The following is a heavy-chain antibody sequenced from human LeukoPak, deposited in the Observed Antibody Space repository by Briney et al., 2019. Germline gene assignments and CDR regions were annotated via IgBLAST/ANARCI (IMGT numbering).Heavy chain of an antibody. CDR2: INPNSGGT. V-gene: IGHV1-2*02. J-gene: IGHJ4*02. D-gene: IGHD6-13*01. CDR1: GYTFTGYY. CDR3: ARQTAAGTRELDY. Sequence: ASVKVSCKASGYTFTGYYMHWVRQAPGQGLEWMGWINPNSGGTNYAQKFQGRVTMTRDTSISTAYTELSRLRSDDTAVYYCARQTAAGTRELDYWGQGTLVTVSS.